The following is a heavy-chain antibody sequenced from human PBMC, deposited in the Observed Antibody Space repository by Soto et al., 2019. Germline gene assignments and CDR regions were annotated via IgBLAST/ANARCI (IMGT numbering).Heavy chain of an antibody. CDR1: GFTFSSYG. J-gene: IGHJ4*02. V-gene: IGHV3-30*18. CDR2: ISYDGSNK. D-gene: IGHD3-9*01. CDR3: AKDMYYDILTGYSPKDY. Sequence: GGSLRLSCAASGFTFSSYGMHWVRQAPGKGLEWVAVISYDGSNKYYADSVKGRFTISRDNSKNTLYLQMNSLRAEDTAVYYCAKDMYYDILTGYSPKDYWGQGTLVTVSS.